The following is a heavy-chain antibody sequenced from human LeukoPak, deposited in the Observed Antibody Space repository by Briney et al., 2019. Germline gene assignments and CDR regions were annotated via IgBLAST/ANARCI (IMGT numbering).Heavy chain of an antibody. CDR3: VRSTTRYYYDSSGYFDY. J-gene: IGHJ4*02. Sequence: ASVKVSCKASGYTFTSYGIGWVRQAPGQGLEWMGWISAYNGNTNYAQKLQGRVTMTTGTSTSTAYMELRSLRSDDTAVYYCVRSTTRYYYDSSGYFDYWGQGTLVTVSS. CDR2: ISAYNGNT. CDR1: GYTFTSYG. D-gene: IGHD3-22*01. V-gene: IGHV1-18*01.